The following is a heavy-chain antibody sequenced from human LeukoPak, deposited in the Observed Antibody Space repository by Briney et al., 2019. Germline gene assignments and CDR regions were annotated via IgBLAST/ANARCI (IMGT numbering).Heavy chain of an antibody. Sequence: SQTLSLTCDISGDSVSSNSAAWNWIRQSPSRGLEWLGRTYYRSKWYNDYAVSVKSRITINPDTSKNQFSLQLNSVTPEDTAVYYCARMVLLWFGELSPNAFDIWGQGTMVTVSS. D-gene: IGHD3-10*01. CDR3: ARMVLLWFGELSPNAFDI. CDR1: GDSVSSNSAA. V-gene: IGHV6-1*01. CDR2: TYYRSKWYN. J-gene: IGHJ3*02.